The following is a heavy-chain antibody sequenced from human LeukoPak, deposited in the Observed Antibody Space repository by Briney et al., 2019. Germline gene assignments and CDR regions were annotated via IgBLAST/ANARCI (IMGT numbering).Heavy chain of an antibody. Sequence: PGGSLRLSCAASGFTFDDYAMNGVRQAPGKGLEWVSGISWNSGSIGYADSVKGRFTISRDNAKNSLSLQMNSLRAEDTALYYCAKTHPARSIVVVPAAMDYWGQGTLVTVSS. CDR2: ISWNSGSI. V-gene: IGHV3-9*01. D-gene: IGHD2-2*01. CDR3: AKTHPARSIVVVPAAMDY. CDR1: GFTFDDYA. J-gene: IGHJ4*02.